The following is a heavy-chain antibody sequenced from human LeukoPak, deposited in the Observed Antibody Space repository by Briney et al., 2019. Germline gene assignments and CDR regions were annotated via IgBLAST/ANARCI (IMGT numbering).Heavy chain of an antibody. J-gene: IGHJ4*02. Sequence: GGSLRLSCAASGFTFSGYYMSWIRRAPGKGLEWVSAITGSSIYTNYADSVKGRFTISRDNAKNSVYLQMNSLRAEDTAVYYCATDRYTGGPSGLGYWGQGTLVTVSS. CDR3: ATDRYTGGPSGLGY. D-gene: IGHD3-16*02. CDR2: ITGSSIYT. V-gene: IGHV3-11*05. CDR1: GFTFSGYY.